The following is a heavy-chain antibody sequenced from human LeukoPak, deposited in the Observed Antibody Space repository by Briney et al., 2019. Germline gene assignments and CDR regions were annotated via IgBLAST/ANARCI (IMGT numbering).Heavy chain of an antibody. CDR2: INHSGST. D-gene: IGHD6-6*01. J-gene: IGHJ4*02. Sequence: SETLSLTCAVYGGSFSGYYWSWIRQPPGKGLEWIGEINHSGSTNYNPSLKSRVTISVDTPKNQFSLKLSSVTAADTAVHYCARSPARASSHIDYWGQGTLVTVSS. CDR1: GGSFSGYY. CDR3: ARSPARASSHIDY. V-gene: IGHV4-34*01.